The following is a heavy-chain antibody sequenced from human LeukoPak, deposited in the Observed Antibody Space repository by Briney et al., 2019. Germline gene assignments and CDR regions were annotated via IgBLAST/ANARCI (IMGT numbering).Heavy chain of an antibody. Sequence: ASVTVSCKASGYTFTDYYMHWVRQAPGQGLEWMGWISAYNGNTNYAQKLQGRVTMTTDTSTSTAYMELRSLRSDDTAVYYCSLELGRFDYWGQGTLVTVSS. J-gene: IGHJ4*02. D-gene: IGHD1-7*01. CDR3: SLELGRFDY. CDR1: GYTFTDYY. V-gene: IGHV1-18*04. CDR2: ISAYNGNT.